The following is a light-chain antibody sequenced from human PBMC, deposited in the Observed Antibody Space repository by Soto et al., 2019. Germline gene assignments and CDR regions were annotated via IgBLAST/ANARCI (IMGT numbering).Light chain of an antibody. V-gene: IGLV2-14*01. CDR1: SSDVGGYNY. Sequence: QSVLTQPASVSGSPGQSITISYTGTSSDVGGYNYVSWYQQHPGKAPKLMIYEVSNRPSGVSNRFSGSKSGNTASLTISGLQAVDEADYYCTSYTSISLYVFGTGTKVTVL. J-gene: IGLJ1*01. CDR3: TSYTSISLYV. CDR2: EVS.